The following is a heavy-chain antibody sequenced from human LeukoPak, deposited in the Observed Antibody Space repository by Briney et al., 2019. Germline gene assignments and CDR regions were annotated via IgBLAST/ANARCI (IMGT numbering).Heavy chain of an antibody. V-gene: IGHV3-23*01. J-gene: IGHJ5*02. Sequence: GGSLRLSCAASGFSFRTYAMSWIRQAPGKGLEWVSAISDNSGRTYYADSVKGRFTISRDNSKNTLFVQMNSLRAEDTAVYYCAREYDSSWPSWGQGTLVTVSS. CDR2: ISDNSGRT. CDR1: GFSFRTYA. D-gene: IGHD3-22*01. CDR3: AREYDSSWPS.